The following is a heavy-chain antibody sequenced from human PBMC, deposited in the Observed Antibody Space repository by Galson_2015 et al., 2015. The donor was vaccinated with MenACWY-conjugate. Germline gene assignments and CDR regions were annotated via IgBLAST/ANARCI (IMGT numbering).Heavy chain of an antibody. CDR1: GCSFTNYC. D-gene: IGHD1-26*01. CDR2: IDPINSNI. V-gene: IGHV5-51*01. CDR3: ARHPPGGRGMDV. J-gene: IGHJ6*02. Sequence: QSGAEVKKPGESLQISCKGSGCSFTNYCIAWVRQMPGKGLEWVGLIDPINSNIRYSPSFQGQVTISADESISTAYLQWSSLKASDSAMYYCARHPPGGRGMDVWGRGTTVTVSS.